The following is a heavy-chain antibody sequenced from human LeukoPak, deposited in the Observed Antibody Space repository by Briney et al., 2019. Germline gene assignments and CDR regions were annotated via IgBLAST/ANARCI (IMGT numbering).Heavy chain of an antibody. V-gene: IGHV3-74*01. Sequence: GGSLRLSCAGSGFTFSSYSMNWVRQAPGKRLVWVSRINSDGSSTSYADSVKGRFIISRDNSKNTLYLQMNSLRAEDTAVYYCAKDWSGNYNWSDPWGQGTLVTVSS. CDR3: AKDWSGNYNWSDP. CDR2: INSDGSST. CDR1: GFTFSSYS. J-gene: IGHJ5*02. D-gene: IGHD3-3*01.